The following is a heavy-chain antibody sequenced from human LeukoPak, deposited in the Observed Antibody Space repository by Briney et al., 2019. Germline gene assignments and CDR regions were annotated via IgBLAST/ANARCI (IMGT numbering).Heavy chain of an antibody. CDR2: IYPGDSDT. CDR1: GYSLTSYW. V-gene: IGHV5-51*01. CDR3: AAYYDSSGYYYGKYYYYYMGV. J-gene: IGHJ6*03. Sequence: GESLKISCKGSGYSLTSYWIGWVRQMPGKGLEWMGIIYPGDSDTRYSPSFRGQVTISADKSISTAYLQWSSLKASDTAMYYCAAYYDSSGYYYGKYYYYYMGVWGKGTTVTVSS. D-gene: IGHD3-22*01.